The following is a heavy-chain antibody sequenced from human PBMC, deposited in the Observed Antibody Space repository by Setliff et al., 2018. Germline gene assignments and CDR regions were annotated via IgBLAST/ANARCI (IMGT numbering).Heavy chain of an antibody. J-gene: IGHJ5*01. CDR2: VSVSGDNT. D-gene: IGHD4-17*01. Sequence: PGGSLRLSCAASGLTFNSYAISWVRQAPGKGLEWVSTVSVSGDNTYYTDSVRGRFTISRDNSKNTVYLQMNSLRAEDTAKYYCAKDPNGDYIGAFDSWGRGTLVTVSS. V-gene: IGHV3-23*01. CDR1: GLTFNSYA. CDR3: AKDPNGDYIGAFDS.